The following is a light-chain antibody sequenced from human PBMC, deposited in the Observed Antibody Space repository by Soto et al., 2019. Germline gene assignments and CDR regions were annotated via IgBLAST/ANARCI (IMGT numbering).Light chain of an antibody. V-gene: IGKV3-15*01. CDR2: GAS. J-gene: IGKJ1*01. Sequence: EIVMTQSPASLSVSPGERATLSCRASQSVRTNLAWYQQKPGQAPRLVMYGASTRATGIPVRFSGSGSGTEFTLTISIVQSEDFAVYYCQQYNNWPPWTFGQGTKVEIK. CDR1: QSVRTN. CDR3: QQYNNWPPWT.